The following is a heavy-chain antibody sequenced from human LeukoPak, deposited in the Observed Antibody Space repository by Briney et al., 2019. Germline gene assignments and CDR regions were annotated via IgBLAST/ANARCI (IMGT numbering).Heavy chain of an antibody. Sequence: PSETLSLTCTVSGGSISSYCCSWIRQPPGKGLEWIGYIYYSGSTNYNPSLKSRVTISVDTSKNQFSLKLSSVTAADTAVYYCARDQSSTSPYYGMDVWGQGTTVTVSS. V-gene: IGHV4-59*01. CDR1: GGSISSYC. D-gene: IGHD2-2*01. J-gene: IGHJ6*02. CDR2: IYYSGST. CDR3: ARDQSSTSPYYGMDV.